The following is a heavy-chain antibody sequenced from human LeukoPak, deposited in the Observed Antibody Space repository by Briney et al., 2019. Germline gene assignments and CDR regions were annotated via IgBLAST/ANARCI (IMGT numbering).Heavy chain of an antibody. J-gene: IGHJ4*02. CDR2: INHSGRT. CDR1: GDSFIGYF. CDR3: ARTSGFFDSSGFYQQNPYYFQY. Sequence: PSETLSLTCAASGDSFIGYFWTWIRQAPGKGLEWIGDINHSGRTNYNPSLQWRVSISVDTSKNQFSLNVTSVTGADTAVYYCARTSGFFDSSGFYQQNPYYFQYWGQGVLVTVSS. V-gene: IGHV4-34*01. D-gene: IGHD3-22*01.